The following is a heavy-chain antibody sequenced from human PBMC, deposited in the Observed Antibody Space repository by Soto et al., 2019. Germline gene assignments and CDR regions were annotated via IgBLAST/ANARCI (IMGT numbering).Heavy chain of an antibody. V-gene: IGHV3-21*01. CDR1: GFTFSSYS. CDR3: ARDGEYVPHGMDV. Sequence: EVQLVESGGGLVKPGGSLRLSCAASGFTFSSYSMNWVRQAPGKGLEWVSSSSSSSSYIYYADSVKGRFTISRDNAKNSLYLQMNSLRAEDTAVYYCARDGEYVPHGMDVWGQGTTVTVSS. CDR2: SSSSSSYI. J-gene: IGHJ6*02. D-gene: IGHD3-16*01.